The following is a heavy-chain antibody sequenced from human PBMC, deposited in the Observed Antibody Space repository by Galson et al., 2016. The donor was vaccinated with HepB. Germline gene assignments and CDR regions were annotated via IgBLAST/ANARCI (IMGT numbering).Heavy chain of an antibody. CDR2: IVPMSGIV. J-gene: IGHJ5*02. V-gene: IGHV1-69*10. Sequence: SVKVSCKASRDILSSYDINWVRQAPGQGLEWMGGIVPMSGIVNLAQKFQVRVSLVVDKSTSTAYMELSSLRSEDTAVYFCARVRSDYGFDLWGQGTLVTVSS. D-gene: IGHD6-25*01. CDR1: RDILSSYD. CDR3: ARVRSDYGFDL.